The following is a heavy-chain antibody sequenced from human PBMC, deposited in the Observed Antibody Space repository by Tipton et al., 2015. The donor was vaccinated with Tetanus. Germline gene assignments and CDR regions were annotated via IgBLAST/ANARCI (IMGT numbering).Heavy chain of an antibody. V-gene: IGHV3-48*02. D-gene: IGHD3-16*01. CDR3: ARDLLYFDYIWGGDRDRYFDL. CDR1: GFNFHSYS. J-gene: IGHJ2*01. Sequence: SLRLSCAGSGFNFHSYSMNWVRQAPGKGLEWIACFSTYRKTIYYADAVKGRFTISRDNAKNTLFLQMSSLTDEDTAVYYCARDLLYFDYIWGGDRDRYFDLWGRGTLVTVSS. CDR2: FSTYRKTI.